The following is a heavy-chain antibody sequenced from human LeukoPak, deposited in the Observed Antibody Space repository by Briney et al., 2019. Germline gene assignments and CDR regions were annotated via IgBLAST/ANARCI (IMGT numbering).Heavy chain of an antibody. CDR2: ISYDGSNK. Sequence: GGSLRLSCAASGFTFSSYAMHWVRQAPGKGLEWVAVISYDGSNKYYADSVKGRFTFSRDNSKNTLYLQMNSLRDEDTAVYYCAKDFIAMSDWEPLGYWGQGILVTVSS. CDR1: GFTFSSYA. CDR3: AKDFIAMSDWEPLGY. V-gene: IGHV3-30-3*01. J-gene: IGHJ4*02. D-gene: IGHD1-26*01.